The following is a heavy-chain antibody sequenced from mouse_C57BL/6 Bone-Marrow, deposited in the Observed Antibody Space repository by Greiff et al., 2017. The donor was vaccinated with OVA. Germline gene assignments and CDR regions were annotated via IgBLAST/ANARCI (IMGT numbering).Heavy chain of an antibody. V-gene: IGHV5-4*01. CDR1: GFTFSSYA. Sequence: EVQLQESGGGLVKPGGSLKLSCAASGFTFSSYAMSWVRQTPEQRLEWVATISDGGSYTYYPDNVKGRFTISRDNAKNTRYLQMSHLKSEDAAMYYCARSAMDYWGQGTSVTVSA. J-gene: IGHJ4*01. CDR2: ISDGGSYT. CDR3: ARSAMDY.